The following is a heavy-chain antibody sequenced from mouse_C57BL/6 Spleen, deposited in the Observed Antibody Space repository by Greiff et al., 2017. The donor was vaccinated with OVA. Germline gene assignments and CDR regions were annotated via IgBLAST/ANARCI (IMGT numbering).Heavy chain of an antibody. Sequence: QVQLKQSGAELVKPGASVKISCKASGYAFSSYWMNWVKQRPGKGLEWIGQIYPGDGDTNYNGKFKGKATLTADKSSSTAYMQLSSLTSEDSAVYFCARGGLRLTYYAMDYWGQGTSVTVSS. V-gene: IGHV1-80*01. CDR3: ARGGLRLTYYAMDY. J-gene: IGHJ4*01. CDR2: IYPGDGDT. CDR1: GYAFSSYW. D-gene: IGHD2-4*01.